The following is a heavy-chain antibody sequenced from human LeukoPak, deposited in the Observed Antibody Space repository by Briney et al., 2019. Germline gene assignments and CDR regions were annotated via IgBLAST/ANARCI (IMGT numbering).Heavy chain of an antibody. CDR1: GFTLSDYY. CDR3: ARRDYSNYGYFDY. D-gene: IGHD4-11*01. CDR2: TSSRGSTI. J-gene: IGHJ4*02. V-gene: IGHV3-11*04. Sequence: GGSLRLSCAASGFTLSDYYMSWMRQGPGKGLEWVSYTSSRGSTIYYADSVKGRFTISRDNAKNSLYLQMNSLRVEDTAMYYCARRDYSNYGYFDYWGQGTLVTVSS.